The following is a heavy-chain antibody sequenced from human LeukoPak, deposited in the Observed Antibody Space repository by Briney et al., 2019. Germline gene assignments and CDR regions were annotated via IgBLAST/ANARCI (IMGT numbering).Heavy chain of an antibody. CDR3: ARSMVRGLSSSGY. CDR2: MNPNSGNT. J-gene: IGHJ4*02. CDR1: AYTFTSYD. D-gene: IGHD3-10*01. V-gene: IGHV1-8*01. Sequence: ASVKVSCKASAYTFTSYDLNWVRQATGQGLEWMGWMNPNSGNTGYAQKFQGRVIMTRNTSISTAYMELSSLRSEDTAVYYCARSMVRGLSSSGYWGQGTLVTVSS.